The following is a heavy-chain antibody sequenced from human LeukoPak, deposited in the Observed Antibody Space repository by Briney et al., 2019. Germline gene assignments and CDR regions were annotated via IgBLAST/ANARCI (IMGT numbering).Heavy chain of an antibody. CDR1: GGSISSSSYY. J-gene: IGHJ4*02. CDR2: MYYSGSA. Sequence: SETLSLTCTVSGGSISSSSYYWGWIRQPPGKGLEWIGSMYYSGSAYYNPSLKSRVTISVDTSKNQFSLRLSSVTAADTAVYYCASSEPRRHYFDYWGQGTLVTVSS. CDR3: ASSEPRRHYFDY. V-gene: IGHV4-39*01.